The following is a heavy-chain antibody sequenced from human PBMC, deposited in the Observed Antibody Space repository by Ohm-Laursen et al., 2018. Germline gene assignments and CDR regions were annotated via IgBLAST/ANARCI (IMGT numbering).Heavy chain of an antibody. CDR1: GFTFDDYA. CDR2: ISSSSSYI. V-gene: IGHV3-21*01. D-gene: IGHD1-26*01. J-gene: IGHJ4*02. Sequence: SLRLSCTASGFTFDDYAMHWVRQAPGKGLEWVSSISSSSSYIYYADSVKGRFTISRDNAKNSLYLQMNSLRAEDTAVYYCARDRANGGSHHDYWGQGTLVTVSS. CDR3: ARDRANGGSHHDY.